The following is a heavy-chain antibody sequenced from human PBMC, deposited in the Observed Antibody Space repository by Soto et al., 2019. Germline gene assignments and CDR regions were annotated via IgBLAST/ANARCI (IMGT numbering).Heavy chain of an antibody. Sequence: QVQLQESGPGLVKPSQTLSLTCTVSGDSMGSGDYYWTWIRQPPGKGLEWIGYIYYIGTTFYNPSLESRVNIYIDTSKNHFSLRLTSVTAADTAVYYCSRGSTYYGFLTWGQGTLVTVSS. J-gene: IGHJ5*02. V-gene: IGHV4-30-4*01. CDR2: IYYIGTT. CDR3: SRGSTYYGFLT. D-gene: IGHD3-10*01. CDR1: GDSMGSGDYY.